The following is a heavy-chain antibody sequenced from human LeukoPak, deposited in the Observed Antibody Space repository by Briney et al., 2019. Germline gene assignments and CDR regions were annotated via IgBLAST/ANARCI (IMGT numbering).Heavy chain of an antibody. CDR3: ARGNTHYLDY. D-gene: IGHD4-11*01. CDR2: INPNSAGT. CDR1: GYTFTGYY. J-gene: IGHJ4*02. Sequence: GASVKVSCKASGYTFTGYYMHWVRQAPAQGLEWMGWINPNSAGTNYAQKFQGRVHMPRDTSISTAYMALSRLRSDDTAVYYCARGNTHYLDYWGQGTLVTVSS. V-gene: IGHV1-2*02.